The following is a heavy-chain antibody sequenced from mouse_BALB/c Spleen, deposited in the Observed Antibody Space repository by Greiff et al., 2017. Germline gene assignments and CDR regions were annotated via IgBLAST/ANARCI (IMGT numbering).Heavy chain of an antibody. CDR3: ALFDY. CDR1: GFNIKDYY. J-gene: IGHJ2*01. V-gene: IGHV14-1*02. CDR2: IDPENGNT. Sequence: VQLKESGAELVRPGALVKLSCKASGFNIKDYYMHWVKQRPEQGLEWIGWIDPENGNTIYDPKFQGKASITADTSSNTAYLQLSSLTSEDTAVYYCALFDYWGQGTTLTVSS.